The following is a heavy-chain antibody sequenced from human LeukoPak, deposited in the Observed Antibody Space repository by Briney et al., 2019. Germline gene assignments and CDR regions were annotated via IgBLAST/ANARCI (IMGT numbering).Heavy chain of an antibody. CDR1: GGSISSYY. CDR2: IYYSGST. V-gene: IGHV4-59*08. D-gene: IGHD5-12*01. Sequence: KPSETLSLTCTVSGGSISSYYWSWIRQPPGKGLEWIGYIYYSGSTNYNPSLKSRVTISVDTSKNQFSLKLSPVTAADTAVYYCARLSAPDIVATFDYWGQGTLVTVSS. J-gene: IGHJ4*02. CDR3: ARLSAPDIVATFDY.